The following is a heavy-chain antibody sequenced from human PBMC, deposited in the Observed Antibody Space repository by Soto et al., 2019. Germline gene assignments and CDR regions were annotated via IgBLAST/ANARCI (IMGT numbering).Heavy chain of an antibody. CDR1: GFTFSSYG. CDR2: IWYDGSNK. D-gene: IGHD3-22*01. CDR3: ARGPSPYYYDSSGYPTDAFDI. Sequence: SLRLSCAASGFTFSSYGMHWVRQAPGKGLEWVAVIWYDGSNKYYADSVKGRFTISRDNSKNTLYLQMNSLRAEDTAVYYCARGPSPYYYDSSGYPTDAFDIWGQGTMVTVSS. V-gene: IGHV3-33*01. J-gene: IGHJ3*02.